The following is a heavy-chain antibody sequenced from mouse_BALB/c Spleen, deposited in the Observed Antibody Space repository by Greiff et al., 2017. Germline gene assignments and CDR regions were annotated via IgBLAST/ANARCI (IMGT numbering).Heavy chain of an antibody. CDR1: GYTFTSYW. D-gene: IGHD2-1*01. CDR3: ARDGNYYFDY. CDR2: IYPGDGDT. V-gene: IGHV1-87*01. J-gene: IGHJ2*01. Sequence: VKLQESGAELARPGASVKLSCKASGYTFTSYWMQWVKQRPGQGLEWIGAIYPGDGDTRYTQKFKGKATLTADKSSSTAYMQLSSLASEDSAVYYCARDGNYYFDYWGQGTTLTVSS.